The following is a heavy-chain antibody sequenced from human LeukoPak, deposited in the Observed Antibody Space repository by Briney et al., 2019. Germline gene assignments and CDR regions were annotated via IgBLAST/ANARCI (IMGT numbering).Heavy chain of an antibody. CDR3: AKSGVVWFGEFSPKRCYYMDV. CDR2: ISYDGSNK. Sequence: GGSLRLSCAASGFTFSSYAMHWARQAPGKGLEWGAVISYDGSNKLYADSVEGRFTISRENSKNTLYLQMNSLRAEDTAVYHCAKSGVVWFGEFSPKRCYYMDVLGKGTTVTVSS. J-gene: IGHJ6*03. D-gene: IGHD3-10*01. CDR1: GFTFSSYA. V-gene: IGHV3-30*04.